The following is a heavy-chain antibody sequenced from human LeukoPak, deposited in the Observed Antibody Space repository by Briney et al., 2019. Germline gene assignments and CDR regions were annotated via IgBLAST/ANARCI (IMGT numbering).Heavy chain of an antibody. CDR3: AKDTPLCYFDY. J-gene: IGHJ4*02. V-gene: IGHV3-30*02. D-gene: IGHD3-16*01. CDR2: IRYDGSNT. Sequence: PGGSLRLSCAASGFTVSSYGMHWVRQAPGKGLEWVAFIRYDGSNTFYADSVKGRFTISRDNSKNTLYLQMNSLRADDTAVYYCAKDTPLCYFDYWGQGTLVTVSS. CDR1: GFTVSSYG.